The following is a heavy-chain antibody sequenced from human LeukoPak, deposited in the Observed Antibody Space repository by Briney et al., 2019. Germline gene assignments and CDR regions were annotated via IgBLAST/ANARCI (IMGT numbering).Heavy chain of an antibody. Sequence: ASVKVSCKASGYTFSSYGISWVRRAPGQGLEWMGWISAYNGNTNYVQRLQGRVTMTTDTPTSTAYMELSSLRSEGTAVYYCARGSIAVESIEMDVWGKGTTVTVSS. CDR3: ARGSIAVESIEMDV. D-gene: IGHD6-19*01. V-gene: IGHV1-18*01. CDR1: GYTFSSYG. J-gene: IGHJ6*04. CDR2: ISAYNGNT.